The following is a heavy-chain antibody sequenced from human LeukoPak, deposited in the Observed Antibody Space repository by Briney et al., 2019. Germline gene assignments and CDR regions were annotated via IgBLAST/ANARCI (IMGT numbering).Heavy chain of an antibody. J-gene: IGHJ3*02. CDR3: ARDPPYYDILTDYSGNDAFDI. CDR1: GGTFNNYA. Sequence: ASVKVSCKASGGTFNNYAIIWVRQAPGQGLEWMGGIIPILRTANYAQKFQGRVTITADESTSTAYMELSSLTSEDTAVYYCARDPPYYDILTDYSGNDAFDIWGQGTMVTVSS. CDR2: IIPILRTA. V-gene: IGHV1-69*13. D-gene: IGHD3-9*01.